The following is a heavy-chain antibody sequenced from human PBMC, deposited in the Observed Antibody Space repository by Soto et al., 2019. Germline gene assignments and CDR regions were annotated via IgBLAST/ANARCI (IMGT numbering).Heavy chain of an antibody. Sequence: QVQLVESGGGVVQPGRSLRLSGAASGFTFSSYAMHWVRQAPGKGLEWVAVISYDGSNKYYADSVKGRFTISRDNSKNTLYLQMNSLRAEDTAVYYCARGVGCGYFDYWGQGTLVTVSS. V-gene: IGHV3-30-3*01. CDR3: ARGVGCGYFDY. CDR2: ISYDGSNK. J-gene: IGHJ4*02. CDR1: GFTFSSYA. D-gene: IGHD1-26*01.